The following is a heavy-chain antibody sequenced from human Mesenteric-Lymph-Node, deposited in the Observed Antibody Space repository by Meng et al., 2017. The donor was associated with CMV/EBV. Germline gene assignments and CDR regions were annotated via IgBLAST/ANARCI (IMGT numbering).Heavy chain of an antibody. D-gene: IGHD1-26*01. CDR1: GFTFSSYN. CDR3: ARDPRSSDTRPHYYYAMDV. J-gene: IGHJ6*02. Sequence: GESLKISCAASGFTFSSYNMNWVRQAPGKGLEWVSYISSSGNTIYYADSVKGRFTISRDNARNTLHLQMSSLRAEDAAVYYCARDPRSSDTRPHYYYAMDVWGLGTTVTVSS. V-gene: IGHV3-48*04. CDR2: ISSSGNTI.